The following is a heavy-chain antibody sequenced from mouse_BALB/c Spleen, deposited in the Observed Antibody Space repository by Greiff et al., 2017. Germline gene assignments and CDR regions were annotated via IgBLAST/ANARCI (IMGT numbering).Heavy chain of an antibody. CDR3: AIYGNEDAWFAY. D-gene: IGHD2-1*01. CDR2: ISYSGST. J-gene: IGHJ3*01. CDR1: GDSITSGY. Sequence: EVKLEESGPSLVKPSQTLSLTCSVTGDSITSGYWNWIRKFPGNKLEYMGYISYSGSTYYNPSLKSRISITRDTSKNQYYLQLNSVTTEDTATYYCAIYGNEDAWFAYWGQGTLVTVSA. V-gene: IGHV3-8*02.